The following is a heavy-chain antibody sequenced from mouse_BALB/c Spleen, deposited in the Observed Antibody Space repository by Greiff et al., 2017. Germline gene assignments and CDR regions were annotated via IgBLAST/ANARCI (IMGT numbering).Heavy chain of an antibody. D-gene: IGHD2-4*01. J-gene: IGHJ2*01. CDR1: GYTFTSYW. Sequence: QVQLKESGAELAKPGASVKMSCKASGYTFTSYWMHWVKQRPGQGLEWIGYINPSTGYTEYNQKFKDKATLTADKSSSTAYMQLSSLTSEDSAVYYCARSWITVDCWGQGTTLTVSS. CDR2: INPSTGYT. CDR3: ARSWITVDC. V-gene: IGHV1-7*01.